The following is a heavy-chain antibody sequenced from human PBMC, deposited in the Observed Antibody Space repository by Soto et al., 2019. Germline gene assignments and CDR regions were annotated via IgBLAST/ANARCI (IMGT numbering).Heavy chain of an antibody. CDR1: GFTFSAYG. Sequence: QVQLVESGGGVVQPGRSLTLSCAASGFTFSAYGMHWIRQAPGKGLEWVTFFPYDGITKYYAESVTGRFAVSRDNSKKSLYLQMDSLGPEDTAMYYCAKDVGWGGFGGSRDRWSFDRWGRGTLVTVAS. CDR3: AKDVGWGGFGGSRDRWSFDR. D-gene: IGHD3-10*01. CDR2: FPYDGITK. V-gene: IGHV3-30*18. J-gene: IGHJ2*01.